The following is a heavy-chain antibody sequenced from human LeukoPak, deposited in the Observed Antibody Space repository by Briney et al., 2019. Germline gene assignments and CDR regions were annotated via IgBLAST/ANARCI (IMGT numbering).Heavy chain of an antibody. CDR1: GGTFSSYA. V-gene: IGHV1-69*06. D-gene: IGHD3-9*01. CDR3: ARDQGYYDILTGYYQRYYFDY. J-gene: IGHJ4*02. Sequence: GASVKVSCKASGGTFSSYAISWVRQAPGQGLEWMGGIIPSFVTANYAQKFQGRVTITADKSTSTAYMELSSLRSEDTAVYYCARDQGYYDILTGYYQRYYFDYWGQGTLVTVFS. CDR2: IIPSFVTA.